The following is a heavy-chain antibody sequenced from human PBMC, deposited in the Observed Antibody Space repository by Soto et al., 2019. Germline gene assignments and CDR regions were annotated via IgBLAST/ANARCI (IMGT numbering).Heavy chain of an antibody. J-gene: IGHJ4*02. CDR3: ARARYYYDSSGYYYFDY. V-gene: IGHV3-7*01. CDR1: GLTFSSYA. D-gene: IGHD3-22*01. Sequence: PGGSLRLSYAASGLTFSSYAMSWVRQAPGKGLEWVANIKQDGSDKYYVDSVKGRFTISRDNAKNSLYLQMNSLRAEDTAVYYCARARYYYDSSGYYYFDYWGQGTLVTVSS. CDR2: IKQDGSDK.